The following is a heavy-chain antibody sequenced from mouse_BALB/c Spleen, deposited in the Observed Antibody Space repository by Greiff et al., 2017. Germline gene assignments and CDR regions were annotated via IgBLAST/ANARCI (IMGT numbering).Heavy chain of an antibody. CDR2: IYPGNGDT. J-gene: IGHJ3*01. Sequence: LQQSGAELVKPGASVKMSCKASGYTFTSYNMHWVKQTPGQGLEWIGAIYPGNGDTSYNQKFKGKATLTADKSSSTAYMQLSSLTSEDSAVYYCARGATATGWFAYWGQGTLVTVSA. D-gene: IGHD1-2*01. CDR3: ARGATATGWFAY. CDR1: GYTFTSYN. V-gene: IGHV1-12*01.